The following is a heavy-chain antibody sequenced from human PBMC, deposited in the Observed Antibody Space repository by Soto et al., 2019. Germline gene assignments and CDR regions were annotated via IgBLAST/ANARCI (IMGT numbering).Heavy chain of an antibody. V-gene: IGHV4-34*01. CDR3: SNRAYDTNGYYRFDP. Sequence: SETLSLTCAVYGGSFSGHSWTWIRQSPGKGLEWIGDINHSGRVNYSPSLKSRVTISLDTSKNQFSLTLSAVTAADTALSYCSNRAYDTNGYYRFDPWGQGTRVTVSP. CDR1: GGSFSGHS. J-gene: IGHJ5*01. CDR2: INHSGRV. D-gene: IGHD3-22*01.